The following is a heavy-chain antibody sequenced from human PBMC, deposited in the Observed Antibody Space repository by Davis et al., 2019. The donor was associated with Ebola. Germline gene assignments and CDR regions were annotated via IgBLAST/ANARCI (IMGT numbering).Heavy chain of an antibody. CDR3: VTKFASGLYPSDY. Sequence: PGGSLRLSCSASGFTFSSYPMHWVRQDPGKGPEFFSAISTDGGSTYYADSVKGRFTISRDNSKNTRHLQMSSLRAEDTAWYYGVTKFASGLYPSDYWGQGTLVTVSS. CDR1: GFTFSSYP. J-gene: IGHJ4*02. CDR2: ISTDGGST. V-gene: IGHV3-64D*06. D-gene: IGHD6-19*01.